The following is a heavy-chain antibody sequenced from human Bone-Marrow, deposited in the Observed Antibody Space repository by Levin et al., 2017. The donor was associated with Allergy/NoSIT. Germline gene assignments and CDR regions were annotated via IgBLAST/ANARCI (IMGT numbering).Heavy chain of an antibody. CDR1: GFTFSSYG. CDR2: IWYDGSNK. CDR3: ARDFVVVTATPPLFDY. J-gene: IGHJ4*02. D-gene: IGHD2-21*02. V-gene: IGHV3-33*01. Sequence: GGSLRLSCAASGFTFSSYGMHWVRQAPGKGLEWVAVIWYDGSNKYYADSVKGRFTISRDNSKNTLYLQMNSLRAEDTAVYYCARDFVVVTATPPLFDYWGQGTLVTVSS.